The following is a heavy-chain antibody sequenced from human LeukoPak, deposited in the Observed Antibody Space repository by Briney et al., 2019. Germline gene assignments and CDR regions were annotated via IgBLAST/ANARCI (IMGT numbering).Heavy chain of an antibody. CDR1: GYTFTGYY. J-gene: IGHJ4*02. CDR2: ISPNSGGT. D-gene: IGHD1-26*01. CDR3: ARVYSRVGATALYY. Sequence: ASVKVSCKASGYTFTGYYMHWVRQAPGQGLEWMGWISPNSGGTNYAQKFQGRVTMTRDTSISTAYMELSRLRSDDTAVYYCARVYSRVGATALYYWGQGTLVTVSS. V-gene: IGHV1-2*02.